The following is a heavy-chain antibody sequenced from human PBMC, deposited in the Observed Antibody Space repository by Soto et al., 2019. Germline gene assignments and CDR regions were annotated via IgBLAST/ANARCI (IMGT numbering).Heavy chain of an antibody. CDR3: ARTIAAAGGRRYFDL. V-gene: IGHV3-11*05. Sequence: QVQLVESGGGMVKPGGSLRLSCAASGFTFSDYYMSWIRQAPGKGPEWVSYISSSSSYTNYADSVKGRFTISRDNAKNSPYLQMNSRRAEDTAVYYCARTIAAAGGRRYFDLWGRGTLVTVSS. J-gene: IGHJ2*01. CDR1: GFTFSDYY. D-gene: IGHD6-13*01. CDR2: ISSSSSYT.